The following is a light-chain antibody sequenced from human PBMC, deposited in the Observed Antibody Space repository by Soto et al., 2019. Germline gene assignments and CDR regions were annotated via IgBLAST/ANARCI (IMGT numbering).Light chain of an antibody. CDR2: GAS. J-gene: IGKJ1*01. CDR1: ESVSSSY. Sequence: EIVLTQSPGTLSLSPGERATLSCRASESVSSSYLAWFQQKPGQAPRLLIYGASNRATGIPDRCSGSGSGTAFTLTISRLEPEDLAVYYCQQYGGSPWTFGQGTKLEIK. V-gene: IGKV3-20*01. CDR3: QQYGGSPWT.